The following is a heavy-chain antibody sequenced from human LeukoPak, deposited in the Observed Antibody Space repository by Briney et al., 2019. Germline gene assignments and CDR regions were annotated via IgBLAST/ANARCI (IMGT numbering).Heavy chain of an antibody. CDR3: ARQGRLTLAPKPRGKYFQH. D-gene: IGHD1-14*01. CDR1: GYSISSGYY. CDR2: ISHSGSP. V-gene: IGHV4-38-2*02. Sequence: PSETLSLTCTVSGYSISSGYYWGWIRQPPGKGLEWIGSISHSGSPYYNPSLKSRVTISVHTSKNQFSLKLSSVTAADTAVYYCARQGRLTLAPKPRGKYFQHWGQGTLVTVSS. J-gene: IGHJ1*01.